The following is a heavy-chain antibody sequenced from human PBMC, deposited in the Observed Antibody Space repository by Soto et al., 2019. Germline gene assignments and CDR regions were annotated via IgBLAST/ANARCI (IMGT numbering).Heavy chain of an antibody. V-gene: IGHV3-23*01. Sequence: RGSLTLACAASVFTFRSYAMSWVRQAPGKGLERPPRTRVPGGSTYYADSVKGRFTISRDNSKNTLYLQMNSLRAEDTAVYYCAKDIRPYYYDSSGYYSPISYYYYGMDVWGQGTPVTVSS. J-gene: IGHJ6*02. CDR1: VFTFRSYA. D-gene: IGHD3-22*01. CDR2: TRVPGGST. CDR3: AKDIRPYYYDSSGYYSPISYYYYGMDV.